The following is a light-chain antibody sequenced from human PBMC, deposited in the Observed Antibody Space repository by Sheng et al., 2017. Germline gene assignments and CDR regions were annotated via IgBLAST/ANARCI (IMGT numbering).Light chain of an antibody. CDR2: GAS. Sequence: QSPGTLSLSPGERATLSCRASQSVSGNYLGWYQQKPGQAPRLLIYGASSRATGIPDRFSGSGSGTDFTLAISRLEPEDSALYFCQQYGSSPRTFGQGAKVEIK. CDR3: QQYGSSPRT. J-gene: IGKJ1*01. CDR1: QSVSGNY. V-gene: IGKV3-20*01.